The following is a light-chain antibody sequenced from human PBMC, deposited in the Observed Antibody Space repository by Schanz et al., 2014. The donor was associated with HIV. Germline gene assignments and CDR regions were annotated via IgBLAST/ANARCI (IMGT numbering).Light chain of an antibody. Sequence: QSVLTQPPSVSGAPGQRVTISCTGSRSNIGAGYDVHWYQQLPGTAPKLLIYGNSNRPSGVPDRFSGSKSGTSASLAITGLQAEDEADYYCISYAGSNTWVFGGGTKLTVL. CDR2: GNS. V-gene: IGLV1-40*01. CDR1: RSNIGAGYD. J-gene: IGLJ3*02. CDR3: ISYAGSNTWV.